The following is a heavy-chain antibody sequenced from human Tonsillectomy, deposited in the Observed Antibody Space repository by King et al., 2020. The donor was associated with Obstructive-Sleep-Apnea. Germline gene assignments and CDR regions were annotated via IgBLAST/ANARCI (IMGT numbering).Heavy chain of an antibody. Sequence: VQLVESGGGVVQPGRSLRLSCAASGFTFSSYGMHWVRQAPGKGLEWVAVISYDGSNKSYADSVKGRFTISRDNSKNTLYLQMNSLRAEDTAVYYCAKSGCSGGSCLGIDYWGQGTLVTVSS. CDR3: AKSGCSGGSCLGIDY. CDR2: ISYDGSNK. D-gene: IGHD2-15*01. J-gene: IGHJ4*02. CDR1: GFTFSSYG. V-gene: IGHV3-30*18.